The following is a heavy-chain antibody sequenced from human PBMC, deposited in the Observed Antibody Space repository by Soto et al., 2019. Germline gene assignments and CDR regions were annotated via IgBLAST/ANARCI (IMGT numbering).Heavy chain of an antibody. D-gene: IGHD3-9*01. J-gene: IGHJ6*03. V-gene: IGHV1-58*02. Sequence: ASVKVSCKASGFTFTSSAMQWVRQARGQRLEWIGWIVVGSGNTNYAQKFQERVTITRDMSTSTAYMELSSLRSEDTAVYYCAADQAYYDILTGHPSDYYMDVWGKGTTVTVSS. CDR2: IVVGSGNT. CDR3: AADQAYYDILTGHPSDYYMDV. CDR1: GFTFTSSA.